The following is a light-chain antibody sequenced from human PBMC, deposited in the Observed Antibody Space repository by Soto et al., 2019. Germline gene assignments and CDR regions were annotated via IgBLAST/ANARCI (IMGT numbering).Light chain of an antibody. Sequence: EIVLTQSPGTVSLSPGERATLSCRASQSVSNNYLAWYQQKPGQAPRLLIYDASNRATGVPARFSGSGSGTDFTLTVSSLEPEDFALYYCQQRSNWPPEITFGQGTRLEI. CDR3: QQRSNWPPEIT. J-gene: IGKJ5*01. CDR1: QSVSNNY. CDR2: DAS. V-gene: IGKV3-11*01.